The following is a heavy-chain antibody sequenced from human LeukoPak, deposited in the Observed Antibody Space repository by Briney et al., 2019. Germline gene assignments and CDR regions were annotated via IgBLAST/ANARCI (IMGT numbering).Heavy chain of an antibody. CDR2: ISRSGEST. CDR1: GFTFNNYA. V-gene: IGHV3-23*01. CDR3: AKDRIVAAGYHNHGMDV. J-gene: IGHJ6*02. Sequence: GGSLRLSCAASGFTFNNYAMNWVRQAPGKGLEWVSGISRSGESTYYADSVKGRFTIPRDNSRNTLSLQMNSLRVEDTAVYYCAKDRIVAAGYHNHGMDVWGQGTTVSVSS. D-gene: IGHD6-13*01.